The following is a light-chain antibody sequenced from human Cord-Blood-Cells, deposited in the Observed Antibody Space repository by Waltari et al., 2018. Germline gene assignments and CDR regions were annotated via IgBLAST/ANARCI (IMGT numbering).Light chain of an antibody. V-gene: IGLV2-23*01. CDR1: SSDVGSYNP. CDR2: EGS. J-gene: IGLJ3*02. Sequence: QSALTQPASVSGSPGQSITISCTGTSSDVGSYNPLSWYQQHPGKAPKLMIYEGSKRPSGVSNRFSGSKSGNTASLTISGLQAEDEADYYCCSYAGSSTWVFGGGTKLTVL. CDR3: CSYAGSSTWV.